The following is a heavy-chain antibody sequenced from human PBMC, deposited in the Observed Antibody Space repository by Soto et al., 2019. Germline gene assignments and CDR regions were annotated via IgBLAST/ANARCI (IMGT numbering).Heavy chain of an antibody. V-gene: IGHV1-69*01. J-gene: IGHJ5*02. D-gene: IGHD6-13*01. Sequence: QVQLVQSGGEVKKPGSSVKVSCKASGGTFSSYAIRWVPQPPGRGLEWMVGIIPIFGTANYPQKFQGRVTITADESTSTAYMEQSSLRTEDTAVDYCARASQQLVLQWSFDPWGQGTLVTVSS. CDR3: ARASQQLVLQWSFDP. CDR2: IIPIFGTA. CDR1: GGTFSSYA.